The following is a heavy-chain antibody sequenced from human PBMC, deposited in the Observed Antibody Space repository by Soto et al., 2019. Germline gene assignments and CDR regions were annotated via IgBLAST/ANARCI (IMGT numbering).Heavy chain of an antibody. CDR3: ARDRVAARRRPHYYYYGMDL. CDR2: INPNSGGT. J-gene: IGHJ6*02. CDR1: GYTFTGYY. Sequence: QVQLVQSGAEVKKPGASVKVSCKASGYTFTGYYMHWVRQAPGQGLEWMGWINPNSGGTNYAQKFQRLVTMTRDTSLSPAYMELSRLRSDDTAVYYCARDRVAARRRPHYYYYGMDLWGQGTTVTVSS. V-gene: IGHV1-2*02. D-gene: IGHD6-6*01.